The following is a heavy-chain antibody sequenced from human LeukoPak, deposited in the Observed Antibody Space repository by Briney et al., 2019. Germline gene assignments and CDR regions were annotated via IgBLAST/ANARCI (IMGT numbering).Heavy chain of an antibody. CDR1: GFTFSSYW. CDR2: INTDGSYT. J-gene: IGHJ4*02. Sequence: GGSLRLSCAASGFTFSSYWMHWVRQVPGKGLVWVSRINTDGSYTSYADSVKGRFTISRDNAQNTLFLQMSSLRAEDTAVYYCAKATALSSGWYLGYWGQGTLVTVSS. CDR3: AKATALSSGWYLGY. D-gene: IGHD6-19*01. V-gene: IGHV3-74*01.